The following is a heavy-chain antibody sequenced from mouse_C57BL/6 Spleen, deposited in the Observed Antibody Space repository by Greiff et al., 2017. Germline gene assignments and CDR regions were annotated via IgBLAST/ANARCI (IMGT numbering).Heavy chain of an antibody. Sequence: VQLQQSGPELVKPGASVKISCKASGYAFSSSWMNWVKQRPGKGLEWIGRFYPGDGDTNYNGKFKGKATLTADKSSSTAYMQLSSLTSEDSAVYFCARSVDYFDYWGQGTTLTVSS. CDR2: FYPGDGDT. V-gene: IGHV1-82*01. D-gene: IGHD1-1*02. CDR3: ARSVDYFDY. J-gene: IGHJ2*01. CDR1: GYAFSSSW.